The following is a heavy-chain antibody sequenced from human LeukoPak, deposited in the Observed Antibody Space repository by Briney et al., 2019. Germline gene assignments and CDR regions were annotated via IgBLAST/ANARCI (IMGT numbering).Heavy chain of an antibody. J-gene: IGHJ4*02. Sequence: ASVKVSCKASGYTFTGYYMHWVRQAPGQGLEWMGWINPNSGGTNYAQKFQGRVTMTRDTSISTAYMELSRLRSDDAAVYYCARVRGYSSSSGFDYWGQGTLVTVSS. CDR2: INPNSGGT. CDR1: GYTFTGYY. D-gene: IGHD6-6*01. V-gene: IGHV1-2*02. CDR3: ARVRGYSSSSGFDY.